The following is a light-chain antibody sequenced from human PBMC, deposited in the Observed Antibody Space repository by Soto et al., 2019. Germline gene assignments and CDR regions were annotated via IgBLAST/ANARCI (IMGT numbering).Light chain of an antibody. CDR3: QQYGGVPYT. CDR1: ESISRDY. CDR2: GAS. J-gene: IGKJ2*01. V-gene: IGKV3-20*01. Sequence: EIVLTQSPGTLSLSPGQRATLSCRASESISRDYLAWYQQRLGQAPRLLIYGASSGATGIPDRFSGSGSGTDFTLTISRLEPEDFAIYYCQQYGGVPYTFGQGTKXEIK.